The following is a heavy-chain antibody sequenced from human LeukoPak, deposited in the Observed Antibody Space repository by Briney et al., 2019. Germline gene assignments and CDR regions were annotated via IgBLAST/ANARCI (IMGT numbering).Heavy chain of an antibody. J-gene: IGHJ4*02. CDR3: ARDSSGWYNFDY. CDR1: GYTLTSYG. D-gene: IGHD6-19*01. CDR2: ISAYNGNT. Sequence: ASVKVSCKASGYTLTSYGNSWVPQAPGQGLEWMGWISAYNGNTNYAQKRQGRVTMTTDTSTSTAYMELRSLRSDDTAVYYCARDSSGWYNFDYWGQGTLVTVSS. V-gene: IGHV1-18*01.